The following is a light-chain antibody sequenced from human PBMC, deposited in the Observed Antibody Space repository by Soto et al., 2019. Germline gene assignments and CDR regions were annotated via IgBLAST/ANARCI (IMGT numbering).Light chain of an antibody. CDR3: SSYINTNTLV. CDR1: SSDVGNYKY. CDR2: EVS. V-gene: IGLV2-14*01. J-gene: IGLJ2*01. Sequence: QSVLTQPASVSGSPGQSITISCTGTSSDVGNYKYVSWYQQHPGKAPKLMIYEVSNRPSGVSDRFSGSKSGNTASLTISGLQAEDESDYYCSSYINTNTLVFGGGTKLTVL.